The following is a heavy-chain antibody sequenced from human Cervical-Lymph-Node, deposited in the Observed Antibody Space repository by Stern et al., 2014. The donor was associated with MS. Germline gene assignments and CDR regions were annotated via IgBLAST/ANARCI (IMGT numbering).Heavy chain of an antibody. Sequence: QVQLQESGPGLVKPSETLSLTCTVSGGSISSSSYYWGWIRQHPGKGLEWIGSIYYSGSTYYNPSLKSRVTISVDTSKNQFSLKLSSVTAADTAVYYCARAGDYVVFDYWGQGTLVTVSS. J-gene: IGHJ4*02. CDR3: ARAGDYVVFDY. CDR1: GGSISSSSYY. CDR2: IYYSGST. V-gene: IGHV4-39*01. D-gene: IGHD3-10*02.